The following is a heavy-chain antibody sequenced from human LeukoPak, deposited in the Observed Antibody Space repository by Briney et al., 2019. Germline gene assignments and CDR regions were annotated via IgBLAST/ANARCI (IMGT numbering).Heavy chain of an antibody. Sequence: GGSLRLSCAASGFTFSSYARNWVRQAPGKGLECVGRVKSKSDGGTAEDAAPVRVIFTSSRADSTTTLDLQMNSLKTEDTAAYYCTTDVPTFGSGEFDYWGQGTLVTVSS. V-gene: IGHV3-15*01. CDR1: GFTFSSYA. CDR3: TTDVPTFGSGEFDY. D-gene: IGHD3-10*01. CDR2: VKSKSDGGTA. J-gene: IGHJ4*02.